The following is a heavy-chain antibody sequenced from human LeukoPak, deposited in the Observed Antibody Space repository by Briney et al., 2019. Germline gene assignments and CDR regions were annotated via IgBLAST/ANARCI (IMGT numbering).Heavy chain of an antibody. CDR1: GFTFSTYS. Sequence: GGSLRLSCAASGFTFSTYSMNWVRQAPGKGLEWISYISHGSTRIFYADSVEGRFTVSRDDAKNALFLQMNSLRAEDTAVYYCATETNGRHYDYWGQGTLLTVSS. CDR2: ISHGSTRI. J-gene: IGHJ4*02. D-gene: IGHD2-8*01. V-gene: IGHV3-48*01. CDR3: ATETNGRHYDY.